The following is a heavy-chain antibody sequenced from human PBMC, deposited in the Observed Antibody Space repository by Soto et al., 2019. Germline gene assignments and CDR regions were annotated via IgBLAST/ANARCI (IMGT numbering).Heavy chain of an antibody. CDR3: AKDQVLRFLEWLPPPFDY. CDR1: GFTFSSYA. V-gene: IGHV3-23*01. D-gene: IGHD3-3*01. Sequence: PGGSLRLSCAASGFTFSSYAMSWVRQAPGKGLEWVSAISGSGGSTYYADSVKGRFTTSRDNSKNTLYLQMNSLRAEDTAVYYCAKDQVLRFLEWLPPPFDYWGQGTLVTVSS. CDR2: ISGSGGST. J-gene: IGHJ4*02.